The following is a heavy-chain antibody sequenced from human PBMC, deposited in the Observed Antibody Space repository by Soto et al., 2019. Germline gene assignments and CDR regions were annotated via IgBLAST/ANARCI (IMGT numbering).Heavy chain of an antibody. V-gene: IGHV2-70*01. CDR3: ARIEGGSYYSPQRYGMDV. Sequence: SWIRQPPGKALEWLAVLDWDDNKYYSTSLRTRLTISKDTSKNQVVLTMTNMNPVDTATYYCARIEGGSYYSPQRYGMDVWGQGTTVTVSS. J-gene: IGHJ6*02. D-gene: IGHD1-26*01. CDR2: LDWDDNK.